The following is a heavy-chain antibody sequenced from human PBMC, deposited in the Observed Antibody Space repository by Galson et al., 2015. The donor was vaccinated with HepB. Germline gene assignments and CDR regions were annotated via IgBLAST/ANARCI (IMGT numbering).Heavy chain of an antibody. D-gene: IGHD3-22*01. J-gene: IGHJ4*02. CDR2: ISYDGSNK. Sequence: SLRLSCAASGFTFSSYGMHWVRQAPGKGLEWVAVISYDGSNKYYADSVKGRFTISRDNSKNTLYLQMNSLRAEDTAVYYCAKVYGRYSCSWYEQLTYYYDSSGYYSLPVDYWGQGTLVPASS. CDR3: AKVYGRYSCSWYEQLTYYYDSSGYYSLPVDY. V-gene: IGHV3-30*18. CDR1: GFTFSSYG.